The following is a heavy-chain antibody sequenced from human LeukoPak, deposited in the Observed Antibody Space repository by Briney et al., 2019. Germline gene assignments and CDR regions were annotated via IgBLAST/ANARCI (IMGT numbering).Heavy chain of an antibody. CDR1: GFTFSDYY. CDR3: SCDGAYGSGSSPQYYYYMDV. Sequence: PGGSLRLSCAASGFTFSDYYMTWIRQAPGKGLEWISYISSGDGPTYYADSVKGRFTISRDNAKNSLVLQMNSLRVEDTAVYYCSCDGAYGSGSSPQYYYYMDVWGKGTTVTVSS. V-gene: IGHV3-11*04. D-gene: IGHD3-10*01. CDR2: ISSGDGPT. J-gene: IGHJ6*03.